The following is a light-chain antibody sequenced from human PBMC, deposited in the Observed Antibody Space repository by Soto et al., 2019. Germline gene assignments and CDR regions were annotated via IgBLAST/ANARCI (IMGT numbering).Light chain of an antibody. CDR2: EVS. Sequence: QSLPTPPACVSGTPDHSLTIPRTATSSDVGGYNYVSWFQHHPGKAPKLIIYEVSYRPSGVSNRFSGSKSGDTASLTISGLQAEDEADYYCSSFTNTMSRYAFGTGTKATVL. CDR3: SSFTNTMSRYA. J-gene: IGLJ1*01. V-gene: IGLV2-14*01. CDR1: SSDVGGYNY.